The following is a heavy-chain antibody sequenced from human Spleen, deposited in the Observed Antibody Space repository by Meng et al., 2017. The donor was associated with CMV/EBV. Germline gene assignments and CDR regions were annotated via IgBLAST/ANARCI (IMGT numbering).Heavy chain of an antibody. CDR2: IYYSGST. CDR3: ARETYSSSPNYFDY. V-gene: IGHV4-30-4*08. J-gene: IGHJ4*02. D-gene: IGHD6-6*01. Sequence: SCVSLSRGDYYWRWLRQPPGKGLEWIGYIYYSGSTNYNPSLKSRVTISVDTSKNQFSLKLSSVTAADTAVYYCARETYSSSPNYFDYWGQGTLVTVSS. CDR1: CVSLSRGDYY.